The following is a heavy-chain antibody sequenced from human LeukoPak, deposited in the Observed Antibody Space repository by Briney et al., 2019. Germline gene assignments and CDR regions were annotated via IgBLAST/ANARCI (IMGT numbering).Heavy chain of an antibody. CDR3: ARDFYCSSTSCRGAFDI. D-gene: IGHD2-2*01. CDR1: GFSFSSYG. CDR2: IWSDGNNK. V-gene: IGHV3-33*01. J-gene: IGHJ3*02. Sequence: GGSLRLSCAASGFSFSSYGMHWVRQAPGKGLEWVAVIWSDGNNKCYADSVKGRFTISRDNFKNTLYLQMSSLRAEDTAVYYCARDFYCSSTSCRGAFDIWGQGTMVTVSS.